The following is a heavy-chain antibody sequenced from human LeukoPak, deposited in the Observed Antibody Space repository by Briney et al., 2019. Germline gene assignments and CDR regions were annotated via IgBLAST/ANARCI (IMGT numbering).Heavy chain of an antibody. CDR2: ISGRGGST. CDR3: AKDRGIAVAGAFDI. D-gene: IGHD6-19*01. Sequence: GGSLRLSCAASGFTFSSYAMSGVRQAPGKGLEWVSAISGRGGSTYYADSVKGRFTISRDNSKNTLYLQMNSLRAEDTAVYYCAKDRGIAVAGAFDIWGQGTMVTVSS. V-gene: IGHV3-23*01. J-gene: IGHJ3*02. CDR1: GFTFSSYA.